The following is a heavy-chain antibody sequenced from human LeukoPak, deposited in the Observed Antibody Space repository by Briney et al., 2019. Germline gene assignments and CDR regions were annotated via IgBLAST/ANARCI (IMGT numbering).Heavy chain of an antibody. CDR1: EFPFSSYE. D-gene: IGHD1-26*01. CDR2: ITSSGSTI. Sequence: GGSLRLSCAASEFPFSSYEMNWVGQAPEKGLEWVSCITSSGSTIFYADSVKGRFTISRDNAKNSLYLQMNSLRAEDTAVYYCARMGGGGYYFEYWGQGPLATVS. V-gene: IGHV3-48*03. CDR3: ARMGGGGYYFEY. J-gene: IGHJ4*02.